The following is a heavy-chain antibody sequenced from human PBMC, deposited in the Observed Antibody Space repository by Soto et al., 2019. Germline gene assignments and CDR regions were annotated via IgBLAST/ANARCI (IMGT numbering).Heavy chain of an antibody. D-gene: IGHD3-3*01. Sequence: QITLKESGPTLVKPTQTLTLTCTFSGFSLSTCGVGVGWIRQPPGKALEWLALIYWDDDKRYSPSLKSRLTITKDTSKNQVVLTMTNMDPVDTATYYCARNVLRFLEWAYDAFDIWGQGTMVTVSS. CDR3: ARNVLRFLEWAYDAFDI. CDR2: IYWDDDK. CDR1: GFSLSTCGVG. V-gene: IGHV2-5*02. J-gene: IGHJ3*02.